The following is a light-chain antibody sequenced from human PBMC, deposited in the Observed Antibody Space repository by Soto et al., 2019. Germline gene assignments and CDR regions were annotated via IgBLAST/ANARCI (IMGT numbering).Light chain of an antibody. J-gene: IGKJ1*01. Sequence: DIQMTQSPSTLSASVGDRVTITCRASQSISSWLAWYRQKPGKAPEVLIYDASRLQSGVPSRFSGSESGTEVTLTISSLQPDDFATYYCQQYNNYSPGTFGQGTKVEIK. CDR3: QQYNNYSPGT. CDR2: DAS. CDR1: QSISSW. V-gene: IGKV1-5*01.